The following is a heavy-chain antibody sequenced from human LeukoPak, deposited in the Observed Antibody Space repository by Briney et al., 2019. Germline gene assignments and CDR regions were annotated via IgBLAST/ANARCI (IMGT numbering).Heavy chain of an antibody. D-gene: IGHD6-19*01. CDR2: IQYDGSNK. CDR1: GFTFSSYD. J-gene: IGHJ4*02. CDR3: AKSIAVAGFAGGRTFDY. V-gene: IGHV3-30*02. Sequence: GGSLRLSCAVSGFTFSSYDMHWVRQAPGKGLEWVTFIQYDGSNKYYADSVKGRFTISRDNSKNTLYLQMNSLRGEDSAVYYCAKSIAVAGFAGGRTFDYWGQGTLVTVSS.